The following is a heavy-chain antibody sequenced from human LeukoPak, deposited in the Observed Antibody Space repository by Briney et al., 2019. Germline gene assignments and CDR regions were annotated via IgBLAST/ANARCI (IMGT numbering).Heavy chain of an antibody. V-gene: IGHV4-31*03. CDR3: ARVVGGSGRYYYYYGMDV. Sequence: PSQTLSLTCTVSGGSISSGGYYWRWIRQHPGKGLEWIGYIYYSGSTYYNPSLKSRVTISVDTSKNQFSLKLSSVTAADTAVYYCARVVGGSGRYYYYYGMDVWGQGATVTVSS. J-gene: IGHJ6*02. CDR2: IYYSGST. CDR1: GGSISSGGYY. D-gene: IGHD3-16*01.